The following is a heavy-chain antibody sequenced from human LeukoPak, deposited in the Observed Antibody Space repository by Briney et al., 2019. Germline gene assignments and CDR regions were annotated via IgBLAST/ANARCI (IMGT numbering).Heavy chain of an antibody. Sequence: SETLSLTCAVYGGSFSGYYWSWIRQPPGKGLEWIGEINHSGSTNYNPSLKSRVTISVDTSKNQFSLKLSSVTAADTAVYYCARAYGDRGTDAFDIWGQGTMVTVSS. CDR1: GGSFSGYY. J-gene: IGHJ3*02. V-gene: IGHV4-34*01. CDR2: INHSGST. D-gene: IGHD3-16*01. CDR3: ARAYGDRGTDAFDI.